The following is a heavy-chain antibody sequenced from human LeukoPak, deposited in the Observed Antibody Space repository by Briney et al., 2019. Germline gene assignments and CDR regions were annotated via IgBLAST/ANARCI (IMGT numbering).Heavy chain of an antibody. D-gene: IGHD6-6*01. CDR3: ARRGISSSLTPALDY. J-gene: IGHJ4*02. CDR2: IYYTGNT. V-gene: IGHV4-59*08. CDR1: GGSIRDFY. Sequence: PSETLSLTCTVSGGSIRDFYWKWIRQPPGKGLEWIGYIYYTGNTNYNPSLKSRVTISVDTSKNQFSLKLSSVTAADTAVYYCARRGISSSLTPALDYWGQGTLVTVSS.